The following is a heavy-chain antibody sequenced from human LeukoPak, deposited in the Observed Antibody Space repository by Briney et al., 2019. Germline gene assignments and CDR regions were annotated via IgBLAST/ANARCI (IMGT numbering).Heavy chain of an antibody. CDR1: GASISSWY. V-gene: IGHV4-34*01. D-gene: IGHD3-16*01. J-gene: IGHJ4*02. CDR3: ARHGGFYFDS. Sequence: SETLSLTCTVSGASISSWYWSWIRQSPGKGLEWIGQVHHSGNANYNPSLRSRVTISIDTSKKQFSLKLSSVTATDTAVYYCARHGGFYFDSWGQGTLVTVSS. CDR2: VHHSGNA.